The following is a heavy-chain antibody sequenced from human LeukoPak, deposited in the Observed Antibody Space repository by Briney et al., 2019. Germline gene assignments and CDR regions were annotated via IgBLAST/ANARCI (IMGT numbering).Heavy chain of an antibody. J-gene: IGHJ5*02. D-gene: IGHD3-10*01. CDR3: ARDPAPYYYGSGSYYSSGSSS. Sequence: SETLSLTCTVSGGSISSYYWSWIRQPPGKGLEWIGYIYYSGSTNYNPSLESRVTISVDTSKNQFSLKLSSVTAADTAVYYCARDPAPYYYGSGSYYSSGSSSWGQGTLVTVSS. CDR2: IYYSGST. V-gene: IGHV4-59*01. CDR1: GGSISSYY.